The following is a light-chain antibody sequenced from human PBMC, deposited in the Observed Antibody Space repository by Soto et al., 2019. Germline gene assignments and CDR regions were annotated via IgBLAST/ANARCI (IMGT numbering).Light chain of an antibody. J-gene: IGKJ1*01. CDR1: QTISSY. V-gene: IGKV1-6*01. CDR2: AAS. CDR3: LQDYNYPRT. Sequence: IQITQSPSSLSASVGDRVTITCRASQTISSYLNWYHQKPGKAPKLLIYAASSLQSGVPSRLSGSGSGTDFTLTISSLQPEDFATYYCLQDYNYPRTFGQGTKV.